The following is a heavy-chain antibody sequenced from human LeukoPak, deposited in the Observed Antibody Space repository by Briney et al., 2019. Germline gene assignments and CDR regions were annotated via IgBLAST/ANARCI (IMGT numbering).Heavy chain of an antibody. Sequence: SVKVSCKTSGGTFSSYAINWVRQAPGQGLEWMGGIVPLFGTAHYAQKFQGRVTITADESTSTAHMELSSLKSEDTAVYYCARDGHTGELDYWGQGTLVTVSS. D-gene: IGHD1-26*01. CDR3: ARDGHTGELDY. CDR1: GGTFSSYA. V-gene: IGHV1-69*13. J-gene: IGHJ4*02. CDR2: IVPLFGTA.